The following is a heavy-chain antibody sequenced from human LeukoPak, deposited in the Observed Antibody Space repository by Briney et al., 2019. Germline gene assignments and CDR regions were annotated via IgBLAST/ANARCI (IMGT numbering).Heavy chain of an antibody. Sequence: QAGGSLRLSCAASGFTFSSYWMSWVRQAPGKGLEWVANIKQDGSEKYYVDSVKGRFTISRDNAKNSLYLQMNSLRAEDTAVYYCARAPYSSGWHYWFDPWGQGTLVTVSS. D-gene: IGHD6-19*01. CDR2: IKQDGSEK. V-gene: IGHV3-7*01. J-gene: IGHJ5*02. CDR3: ARAPYSSGWHYWFDP. CDR1: GFTFSSYW.